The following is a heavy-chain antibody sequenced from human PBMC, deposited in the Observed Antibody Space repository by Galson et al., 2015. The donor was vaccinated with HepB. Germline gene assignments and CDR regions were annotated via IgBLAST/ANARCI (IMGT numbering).Heavy chain of an antibody. J-gene: IGHJ4*02. CDR2: ISGSGGST. D-gene: IGHD5-18*01. CDR1: GFTFSSYA. Sequence: SLRLSCAASGFTFSSYAMSWVRQAPGKGLEWVSAISGSGGSTYYADSVKGRFTISGDNSKNTLYLQMNSLRAEDTAIYYCAKVKDTAMAVFDYWGQGTLVTVSS. V-gene: IGHV3-23*01. CDR3: AKVKDTAMAVFDY.